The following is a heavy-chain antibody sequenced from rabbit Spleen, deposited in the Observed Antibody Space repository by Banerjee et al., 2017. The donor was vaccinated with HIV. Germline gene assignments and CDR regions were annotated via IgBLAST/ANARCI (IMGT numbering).Heavy chain of an antibody. D-gene: IGHD1-1*01. CDR2: IGIGSGNT. J-gene: IGHJ4*01. Sequence: QEQLEESGGGLVKPGASLALTCTASGFSFSSSYYMCWVRQAPGKGLEWIGCIGIGSGNTYYASWAKGRFTISRTSSTTVTLRMTSLTAADTATYFCARDLVGVIGWNFYLWGQGTLVTVS. CDR3: ARDLVGVIGWNFYL. V-gene: IGHV1S45*01. CDR1: GFSFSSSYY.